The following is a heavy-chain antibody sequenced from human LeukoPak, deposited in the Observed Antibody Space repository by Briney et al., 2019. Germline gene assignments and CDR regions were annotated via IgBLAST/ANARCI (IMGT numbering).Heavy chain of an antibody. V-gene: IGHV1-18*01. CDR1: GYTFTSYG. CDR2: ISPYNGNT. J-gene: IGHJ6*02. CDR3: ARDLDIVVVAAAPRHYGLDV. Sequence: GASVKVSCKASGYTFTSYGISWVRQAPGQGLEWMGWISPYNGNTNYAQKFQGRVTMTTDTSTTTAYMELRSLRSDDTAVYYCARDLDIVVVAAAPRHYGLDVWGQGTTVTVSS. D-gene: IGHD2-15*01.